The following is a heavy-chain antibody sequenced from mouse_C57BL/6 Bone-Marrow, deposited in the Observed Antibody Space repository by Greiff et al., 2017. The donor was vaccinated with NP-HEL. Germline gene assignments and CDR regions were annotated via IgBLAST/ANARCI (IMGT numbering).Heavy chain of an antibody. D-gene: IGHD2-3*01. CDR2: ISSGGSYT. Sequence: EVQGVESGGDLVKPGGSLKLSCAASGFTFSSYGMSWVRQTPDKRLEWVATISSGGSYTYYPDSVKGRFTISRDNAKNTLYLQMSSLKSEDTAMYYCARRDGFDYWGQGTTLTVSS. J-gene: IGHJ2*01. CDR1: GFTFSSYG. V-gene: IGHV5-6*01. CDR3: ARRDGFDY.